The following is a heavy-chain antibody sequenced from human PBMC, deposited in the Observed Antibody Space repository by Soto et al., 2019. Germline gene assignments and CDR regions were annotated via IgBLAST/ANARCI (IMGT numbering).Heavy chain of an antibody. CDR2: ISGIGGST. J-gene: IGHJ4*02. D-gene: IGHD6-13*01. V-gene: IGHV3-23*01. CDR3: ARGSSGYISSWYYFDY. CDR1: GFTFSDYA. Sequence: GGSPRLSCAASGFTFSDYALSCFRQSPVKGLEWVATISGIGGSTYLADSVKGRLSISRDNSKNTVSLLMNSLRAEDTAVYFCARGSSGYISSWYYFDYWGRGTLVTVSS.